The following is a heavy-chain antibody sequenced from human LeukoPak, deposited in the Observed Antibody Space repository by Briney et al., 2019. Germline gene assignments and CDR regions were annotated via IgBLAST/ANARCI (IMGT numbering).Heavy chain of an antibody. CDR3: TTSWHSSGWYG. Sequence: GGSLRLSCAASGFTFRSYWMHWVRHAPGKGLVWVSRINSDGSSTTYADSVKGRFTISRDNAKNTLNLQMNSLRAEDTAVYYCTTSWHSSGWYGWGQGTLVTVSS. J-gene: IGHJ4*02. V-gene: IGHV3-74*01. CDR2: INSDGSST. D-gene: IGHD6-19*01. CDR1: GFTFRSYW.